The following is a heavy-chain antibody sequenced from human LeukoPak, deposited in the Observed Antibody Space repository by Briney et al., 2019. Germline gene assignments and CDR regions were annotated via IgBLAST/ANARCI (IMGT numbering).Heavy chain of an antibody. Sequence: SETLSLTCTVSGGSISSNEYFWGWIRQPLGKELEWIANIFYTGSTFYNPSLKTRVTISVDTSSNQFSLKLNSVTAADTAVYSCARSHTGTHYGAFDIWGQGTLVTVSS. V-gene: IGHV4-39*01. D-gene: IGHD1-26*01. J-gene: IGHJ3*02. CDR3: ARSHTGTHYGAFDI. CDR2: IFYTGST. CDR1: GGSISSNEYF.